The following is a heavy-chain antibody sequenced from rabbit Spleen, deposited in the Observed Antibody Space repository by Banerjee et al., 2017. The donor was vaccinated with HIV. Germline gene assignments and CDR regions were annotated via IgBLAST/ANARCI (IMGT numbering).Heavy chain of an antibody. D-gene: IGHD1-1*01. V-gene: IGHV1S40*01. CDR2: INIVTGKS. CDR3: ARDPAYASVSTYNIPVL. CDR1: GIDFSSNS. J-gene: IGHJ4*01. Sequence: QSLEESGGDLVKPGASLTLTCTASGIDFSSNSMCWVRQAPGKGLEWIACINIVTGKSVYASWAKGRFTMSRTSSTTVTLQMTSLTVADTATYFCARDPAYASVSTYNIPVLWGPGTLVTVS.